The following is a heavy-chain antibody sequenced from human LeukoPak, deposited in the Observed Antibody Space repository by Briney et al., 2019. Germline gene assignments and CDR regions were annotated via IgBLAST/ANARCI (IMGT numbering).Heavy chain of an antibody. CDR1: GGSISTTGYY. Sequence: PSETLSLTCTVSGGSISTTGYYWAWIRQPPRKGLQWIASIYYSGSTYYNSSLKSRVTISVDTSKNQFSLKLSSMTAADTAVYYCASDKGYSNNYFDYWGQGTLVTVSS. CDR3: ASDKGYSNNYFDY. D-gene: IGHD6-13*01. CDR2: IYYSGST. V-gene: IGHV4-39*02. J-gene: IGHJ4*02.